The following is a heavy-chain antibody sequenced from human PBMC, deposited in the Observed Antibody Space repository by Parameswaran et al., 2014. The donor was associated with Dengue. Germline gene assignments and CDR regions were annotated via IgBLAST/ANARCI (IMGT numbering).Heavy chain of an antibody. CDR3: ARGRHSSIDY. CDR2: INHSGST. J-gene: IGHJ4*02. V-gene: IGHV4-34*01. D-gene: IGHD6-13*01. Sequence: WIRQPPGKGLEWIGEINHSGSTNYNPSLKSRVTISVDTSKNQFSLKLSSVTAADTAVYYCARGRHSSIDYWGQGTLVTVSS.